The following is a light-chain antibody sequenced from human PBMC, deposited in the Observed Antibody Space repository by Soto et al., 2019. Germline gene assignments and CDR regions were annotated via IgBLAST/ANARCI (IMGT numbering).Light chain of an antibody. CDR1: TSDLGAYNF. CDR2: EVS. CDR3: RSYTDRKTYV. Sequence: QSALTQPASVSGSPGQSITISCTGTTSDLGAYNFVPWYQQYPGEAPKLIIYEVSNRPSGVSTRFSGSKSGNTASLTVSGLQTEDEADYHRRSYTDRKTYVFGTGTKVTAL. J-gene: IGLJ1*01. V-gene: IGLV2-14*01.